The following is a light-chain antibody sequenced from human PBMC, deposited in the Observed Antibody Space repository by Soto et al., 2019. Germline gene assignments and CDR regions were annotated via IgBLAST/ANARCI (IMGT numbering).Light chain of an antibody. V-gene: IGKV1-5*03. CDR3: QQYNSYRLT. CDR1: QSISSW. CDR2: KAS. Sequence: DIQMTQSPSTLSASVGDRVTITCRASQSISSWLAWYQQKPGKAPKLLIYKASSLESGVPSRFSGSGSGTEFTLTISSLQPDDFATYYCQQYNSYRLTFGGGTKVAIK. J-gene: IGKJ4*01.